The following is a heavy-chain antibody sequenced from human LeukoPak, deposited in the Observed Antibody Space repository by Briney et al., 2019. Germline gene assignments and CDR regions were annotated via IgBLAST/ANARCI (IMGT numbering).Heavy chain of an antibody. Sequence: GGSLRLSCAASGFTFSSYAMSWVRQAPGKGLEWVSAISGSGGSTYYADSVKGRFTISRDNSKNTLYLQMNSLRVEDTAVYYCAKAPTTYYYDSSGYFWDIDYWGQGTLVTVSS. V-gene: IGHV3-23*01. CDR3: AKAPTTYYYDSSGYFWDIDY. CDR1: GFTFSSYA. J-gene: IGHJ4*02. D-gene: IGHD3-22*01. CDR2: ISGSGGST.